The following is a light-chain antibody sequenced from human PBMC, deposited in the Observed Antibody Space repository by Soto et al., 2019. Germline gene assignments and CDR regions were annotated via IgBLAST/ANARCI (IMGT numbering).Light chain of an antibody. J-gene: IGLJ1*01. CDR3: SSYTTSSTLPYV. V-gene: IGLV2-14*01. CDR1: SSDVGAYNY. CDR2: AVT. Sequence: QSALSQPASVSGSPGQSITISCTGTSSDVGAYNYVSWYQQHPDKAPKLMIYAVTNRPSGVSDRFSGSKSGNTASLTISGLQAEDEADYYCSSYTTSSTLPYVFGTGTKVTV.